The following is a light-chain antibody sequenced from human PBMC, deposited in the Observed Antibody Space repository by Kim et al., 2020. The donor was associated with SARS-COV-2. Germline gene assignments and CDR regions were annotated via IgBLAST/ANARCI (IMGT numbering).Light chain of an antibody. CDR3: QQSNNWPPT. CDR1: RSGSLR. CDR2: DAS. Sequence: VSPGERASASCRARRSGSLRLARFQQKPGQHIRLLSYDASTRATGIPARFSGSESGTEFTLTISSLQSEDFAVHYCQQSNNWPPTFGQGTKVDIK. V-gene: IGKV3-15*01. J-gene: IGKJ1*01.